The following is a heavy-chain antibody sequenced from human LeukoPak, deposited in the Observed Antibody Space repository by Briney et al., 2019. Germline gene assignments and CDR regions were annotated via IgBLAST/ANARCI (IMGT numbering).Heavy chain of an antibody. CDR2: IKQDGSET. CDR3: ARVGLYSSGWYLFY. V-gene: IGHV3-7*03. J-gene: IGHJ4*02. Sequence: LTGGSLRLSCAASGFTFTTYWMSWVRQAPGKGLEWVANIKQDGSETYYVDSVKGRFTISRDNAKNSPYLQMNSLRAEDTAVYYCARVGLYSSGWYLFYWGQGTLVTVSS. D-gene: IGHD6-19*01. CDR1: GFTFTTYW.